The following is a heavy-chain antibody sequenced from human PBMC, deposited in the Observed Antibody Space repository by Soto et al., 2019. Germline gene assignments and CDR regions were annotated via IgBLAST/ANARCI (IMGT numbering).Heavy chain of an antibody. CDR3: AKDKWGSSSWYLMGFDY. CDR2: ISWNSGSI. V-gene: IGHV3-9*01. D-gene: IGHD6-13*01. Sequence: EVQLVESGGGLVQPGRSLRLSCAASGFTFDDYAMHWVRQAPGKGLEWVSGISWNSGSIGYADSVKGRFTISRDNAKNSLYLQMNSLSAEDTALYYCAKDKWGSSSWYLMGFDYWGQGTLVTVSS. CDR1: GFTFDDYA. J-gene: IGHJ4*02.